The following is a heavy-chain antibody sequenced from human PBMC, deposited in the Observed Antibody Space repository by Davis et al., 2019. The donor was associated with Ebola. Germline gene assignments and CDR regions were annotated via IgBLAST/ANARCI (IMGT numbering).Heavy chain of an antibody. J-gene: IGHJ4*02. CDR1: GGSISSSSYY. CDR3: ARGSTVTTDY. CDR2: INHSGST. V-gene: IGHV4-39*07. Sequence: SETLSLTCTVSGGSISSSSYYWGWIRQPPGKGLEWIGEINHSGSTNYNPSLKSRVTISVDTSKNQFSLKLSSVTAADTAVYYCARGSTVTTDYWGQGTLVTVSS. D-gene: IGHD4-17*01.